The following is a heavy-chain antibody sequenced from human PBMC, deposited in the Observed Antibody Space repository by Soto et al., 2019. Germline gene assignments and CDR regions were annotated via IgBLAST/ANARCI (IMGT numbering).Heavy chain of an antibody. CDR3: ARGPRVPAAIRWFDP. J-gene: IGHJ5*02. V-gene: IGHV4-34*01. CDR2: INHSGST. CDR1: GGSFSGYY. D-gene: IGHD2-2*02. Sequence: TSETLSLTCAVYGGSFSGYYWSWIRQPPGKGLEWIGEINHSGSTNYNPSLKSRVTISVDTSKNQFSLKLSSVTAADTAVYYCARGPRVPAAIRWFDPWGQGTLVTVSS.